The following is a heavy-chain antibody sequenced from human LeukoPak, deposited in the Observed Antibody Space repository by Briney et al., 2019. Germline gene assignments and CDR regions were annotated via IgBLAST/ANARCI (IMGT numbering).Heavy chain of an antibody. J-gene: IGHJ3*02. CDR3: ARWWSTYYYDSSGLLSLGAFDI. CDR2: IIPIFGTA. V-gene: IGHV1-69*13. D-gene: IGHD3-22*01. CDR1: GGTFGSYA. Sequence: SVKVSCKASGGTFGSYAISWVRQAPGQGLEWMGGIIPIFGTANYAQKFQGRVTVTADESTSTAYMELSSLRSEDTAVYYCARWWSTYYYDSSGLLSLGAFDIWGQGTMVTVSS.